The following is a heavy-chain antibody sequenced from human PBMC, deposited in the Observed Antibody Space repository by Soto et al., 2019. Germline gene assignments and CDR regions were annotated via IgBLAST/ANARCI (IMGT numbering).Heavy chain of an antibody. J-gene: IGHJ5*02. Sequence: GGSLRLSCGASGFNFGAFGMNWVRQAPGKGLEWVSSITLSSSYIYYADSVKGRFTVSRDNAKNSLYLDMKSLTVDDTAVYYCARDMKSVRFWGTNGFDPWGQVTLVPVSS. CDR2: ITLSSSYI. D-gene: IGHD3-16*01. CDR1: GFNFGAFG. V-gene: IGHV3-21*01. CDR3: ARDMKSVRFWGTNGFDP.